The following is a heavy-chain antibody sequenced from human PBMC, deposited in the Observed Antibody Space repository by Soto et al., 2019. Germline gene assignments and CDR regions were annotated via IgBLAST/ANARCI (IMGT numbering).Heavy chain of an antibody. D-gene: IGHD2-15*01. CDR1: GFTFSHAW. CDR3: CVVKRRDQYSTSGYWFDP. J-gene: IGHJ5*02. V-gene: IGHV3-15*01. Sequence: VGSLRLSCAASGFTFSHAWMSWVRQAPGKGLEWVGRIKSKTDGETKDYGAPVRGRFTISRDDSKDTLYLQMNSLRIEDTAVYYCCVVKRRDQYSTSGYWFDPWGPGTLVTASS. CDR2: IKSKTDGETK.